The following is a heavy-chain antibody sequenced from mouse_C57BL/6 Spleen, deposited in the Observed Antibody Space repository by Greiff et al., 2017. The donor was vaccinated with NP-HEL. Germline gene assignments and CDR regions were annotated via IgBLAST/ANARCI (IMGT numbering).Heavy chain of an antibody. J-gene: IGHJ3*01. CDR2: IYPGDGDT. CDR3: AAGLHYYGFAY. Sequence: VQLQQSGPELVKPGASVKISCKASGYAFSSSWMNWVKQRPGKGLEWIGRIYPGDGDTNYNGKFKGKATLTADKSSSTAYMQLSSLTSEDSAVYFCAAGLHYYGFAYWGQGTLVTVSA. CDR1: GYAFSSSW. D-gene: IGHD1-2*01. V-gene: IGHV1-82*01.